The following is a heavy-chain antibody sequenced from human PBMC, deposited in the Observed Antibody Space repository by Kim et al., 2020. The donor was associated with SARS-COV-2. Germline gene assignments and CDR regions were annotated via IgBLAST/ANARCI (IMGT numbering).Heavy chain of an antibody. Sequence: GGSLRLSCSASGFIFSSYSMSWFRQAPGKGLEWVSSISGNSGFIYHADSLKGRFTISRDNAKNSLYLQMNSLRAEDTAVYYCARDHDTSGLEDYWGQGTLVTVSS. V-gene: IGHV3-21*01. CDR2: ISGNSGFI. D-gene: IGHD3-3*01. CDR1: GFIFSSYS. CDR3: ARDHDTSGLEDY. J-gene: IGHJ4*02.